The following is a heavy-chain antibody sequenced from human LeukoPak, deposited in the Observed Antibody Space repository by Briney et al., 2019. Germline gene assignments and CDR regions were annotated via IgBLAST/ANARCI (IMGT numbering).Heavy chain of an antibody. CDR1: GYTFTING. CDR2: ISAYNGNT. D-gene: IGHD3-10*01. V-gene: IGHV1-18*01. J-gene: IGHJ4*02. Sequence: ASVKVSCKASGYTFTINGISWVRQAPGQGVEWMGWISAYNGNTNYAQKLQGRVTMTTDTSTSTAYMELRSLRSDDTAVYYCARDFLNYYGSGSYYGFRDYWGQGTLVTVSS. CDR3: ARDFLNYYGSGSYYGFRDY.